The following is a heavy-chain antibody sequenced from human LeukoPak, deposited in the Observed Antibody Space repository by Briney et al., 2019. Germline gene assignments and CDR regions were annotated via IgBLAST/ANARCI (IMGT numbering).Heavy chain of an antibody. CDR1: GFTFSSYA. D-gene: IGHD3-22*01. J-gene: IGHJ4*02. CDR3: ARDLRTYYYDSSGYQ. CDR2: ISGSGGST. V-gene: IGHV3-23*01. Sequence: GGSLRLSCAASGFTFSSYAMSWVRQAPGKGLEWVSAISGSGGSTYYADSVKGRFTISRDNAKNSLYLQMNSLRAEDTAVYYCARDLRTYYYDSSGYQWGQGTLVTVSS.